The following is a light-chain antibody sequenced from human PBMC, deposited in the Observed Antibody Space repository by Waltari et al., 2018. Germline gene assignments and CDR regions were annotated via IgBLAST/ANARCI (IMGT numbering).Light chain of an antibody. Sequence: QSALTQPPSVSGSPGQSVTISCTGTSRDVGTYNRVSWYQQPPGTAPRLLIYEAIHRPSGVPDRFSGCKSGDTASLTISELQPEDEADYYCSSYTTSGTLIFGGGTTLTVL. J-gene: IGLJ2*01. CDR2: EAI. CDR3: SSYTTSGTLI. V-gene: IGLV2-18*02. CDR1: SRDVGTYNR.